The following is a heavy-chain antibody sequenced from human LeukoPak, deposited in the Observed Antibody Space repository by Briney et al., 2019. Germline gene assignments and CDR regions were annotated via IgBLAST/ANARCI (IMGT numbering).Heavy chain of an antibody. D-gene: IGHD1-26*01. CDR3: ASGSETWGLLPKFYFDY. V-gene: IGHV4-59*01. CDR2: IYYSGST. J-gene: IGHJ4*02. CDR1: GDSFSSYC. Sequence: SETLSLTCTVSGDSFSSYCWSWIRQPPGKRLEWIWSIYYSGSTDYNPSLKSRVTTSIGTSKSQFSLMLSSVTAADTAMYYCASGSETWGLLPKFYFDYWGQGTLVTVSS.